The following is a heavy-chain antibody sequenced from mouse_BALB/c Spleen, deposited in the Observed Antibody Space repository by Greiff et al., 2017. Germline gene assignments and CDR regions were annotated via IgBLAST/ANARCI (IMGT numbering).Heavy chain of an antibody. CDR2: IYPGGGYT. CDR1: GYTFTNYW. V-gene: IGHV1-63*02. Sequence: VQLHQSGAELVRPGTSVKISCKASGYTFTNYWLGWVKQRPGHGLEWIGDIYPGGGYTNYNEKFKGKATLTADTSSSTAYMQLSSLTSEDSAVYFCASLTGRYFDYWGQGTTLTVSS. J-gene: IGHJ2*01. D-gene: IGHD4-1*01. CDR3: ASLTGRYFDY.